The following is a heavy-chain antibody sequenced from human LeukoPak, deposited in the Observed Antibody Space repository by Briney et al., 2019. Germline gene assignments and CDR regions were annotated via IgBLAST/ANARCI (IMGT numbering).Heavy chain of an antibody. Sequence: GGSLRLSCAASGFTFSTYWMSWVRQAPGKGLEWVANIKEDGSEKYYGDSVKGRFTISRDNAKNSLYLQMNSLRAEDTAVYYCARGGVFYYYYMDVWGKGTTVTVSS. CDR1: GFTFSTYW. CDR2: IKEDGSEK. D-gene: IGHD3-10*01. J-gene: IGHJ6*03. CDR3: ARGGVFYYYYMDV. V-gene: IGHV3-7*03.